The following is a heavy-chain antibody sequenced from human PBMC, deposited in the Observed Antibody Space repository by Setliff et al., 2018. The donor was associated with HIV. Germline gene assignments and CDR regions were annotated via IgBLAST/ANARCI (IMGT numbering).Heavy chain of an antibody. CDR2: IYPDDSDI. J-gene: IGHJ3*01. CDR1: DYTFTTYW. V-gene: IGHV5-51*01. D-gene: IGHD2-21*01. Sequence: GESLKISCKALDYTFTTYWIAWVRQMPGEGLEWMGIIYPDDSDIRYNPSFQNQITISADKSIATAYLQLNNLKPSDTATYYCARRDGRSMNAFQIWGPGTMVTVSS. CDR3: ARRDGRSMNAFQI.